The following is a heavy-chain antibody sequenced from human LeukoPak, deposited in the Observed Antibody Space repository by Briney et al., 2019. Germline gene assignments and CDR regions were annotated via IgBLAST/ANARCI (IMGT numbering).Heavy chain of an antibody. CDR1: GGSISSYY. CDR3: ARTPATTASYMDV. J-gene: IGHJ6*03. V-gene: IGHV4-59*12. D-gene: IGHD4-11*01. CDR2: IYHSGNT. Sequence: SETLSLTCTVSGGSISSYYWSWIRQPPGKGLEWIGYIYHSGNTYYNPSLKSRVTISVDTSKNQFSLKLNSVTAADTAVYYCARTPATTASYMDVWGKGATVTVSS.